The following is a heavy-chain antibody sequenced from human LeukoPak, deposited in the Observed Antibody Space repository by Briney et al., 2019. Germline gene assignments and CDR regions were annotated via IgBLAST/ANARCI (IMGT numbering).Heavy chain of an antibody. CDR3: ARPRSGSYYDAFDI. J-gene: IGHJ3*02. CDR2: IYSGGST. D-gene: IGHD3-10*01. V-gene: IGHV3-53*01. CDR1: GFTVSSNY. Sequence: PGGSLRLSCAASGFTVSSNYMSWVRQAPGKGLEWVSVIYSGGSTYYADSVKGRFTISRDNSKNTLYLQMNSLRAEDTAVYYCARPRSGSYYDAFDIWGQGTMVTVSS.